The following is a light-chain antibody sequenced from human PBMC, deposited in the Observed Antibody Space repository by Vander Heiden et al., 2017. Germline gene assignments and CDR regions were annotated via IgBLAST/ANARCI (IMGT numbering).Light chain of an antibody. Sequence: EIVLTQSTGTLSLSPGERATLSCRASQSVSSSYLAWYQQKPGQAPRLLIYGVSSRATGIPDRFSGSGSGTDFTLTISRLEPEDFAVYYCQQYGSSIFTFGPGTKVDIK. CDR1: QSVSSSY. CDR2: GVS. V-gene: IGKV3-20*01. CDR3: QQYGSSIFT. J-gene: IGKJ3*01.